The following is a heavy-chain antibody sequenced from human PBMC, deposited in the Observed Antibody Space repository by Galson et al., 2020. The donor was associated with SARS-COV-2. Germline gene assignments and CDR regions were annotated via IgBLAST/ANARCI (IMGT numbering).Heavy chain of an antibody. CDR3: ARDGYYLNVFDI. D-gene: IGHD1-26*01. J-gene: IGHJ3*02. CDR2: INPNSGGT. V-gene: IGHV1-2*02. CDR1: GYTFIDDY. Sequence: ASVQVSCKASGYTFIDDYMHWVRQAPGQGLEWMGWINPNSGGTNYAQKFQGRVTMTRDTSISTAYMELSSLRSDDTALYYCARDGYYLNVFDIWGQGTMVTVSS.